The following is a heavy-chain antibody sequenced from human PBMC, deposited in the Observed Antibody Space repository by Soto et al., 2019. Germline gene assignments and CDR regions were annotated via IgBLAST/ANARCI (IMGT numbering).Heavy chain of an antibody. CDR1: GFTFSNAW. CDR3: TTGLERTGYYGMDV. Sequence: PGGSLILSCAASGFTFSNAWMNWVRQAPGKGLEWVGRIKSKTDGGTTDYAAPVKGRFTISRDDSKNTLYLQMNSLKTEDTAVYYCTTGLERTGYYGMDVWGQGTTVTVSS. J-gene: IGHJ6*02. CDR2: IKSKTDGGTT. V-gene: IGHV3-15*07. D-gene: IGHD1-1*01.